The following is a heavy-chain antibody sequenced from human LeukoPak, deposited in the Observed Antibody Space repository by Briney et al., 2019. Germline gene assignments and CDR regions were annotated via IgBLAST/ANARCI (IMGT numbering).Heavy chain of an antibody. CDR3: ARRAPAGRCFDF. Sequence: ASVKVSCKASGYSFISHYIHCVRQAPGQGLEWMGIINPNGGSTTYAQKFQGRVTMTSDTSTRTVYMELSSLRSEDTAVFYCARRAPAGRCFDFWGQGTLLTVSS. V-gene: IGHV1-46*01. J-gene: IGHJ4*02. CDR1: GYSFISHY. D-gene: IGHD6-13*01. CDR2: INPNGGST.